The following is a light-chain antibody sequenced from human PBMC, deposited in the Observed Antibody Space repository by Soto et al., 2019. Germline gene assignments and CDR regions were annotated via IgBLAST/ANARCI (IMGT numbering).Light chain of an antibody. J-gene: IGKJ1*01. Sequence: EILMTQSPATLSVSPGARATLSCRASQSVSSNLSLYQHKPFQAPRLLIYGASPRATGIPGRFSGSGSGTVFTLTISILQSEDFGVYCCQQYTKWPWTFGRGTKVDIK. CDR3: QQYTKWPWT. CDR2: GAS. V-gene: IGKV3-15*01. CDR1: QSVSSN.